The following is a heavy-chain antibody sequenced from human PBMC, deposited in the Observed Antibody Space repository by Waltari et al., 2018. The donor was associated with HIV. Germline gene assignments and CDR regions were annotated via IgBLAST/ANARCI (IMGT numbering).Heavy chain of an antibody. CDR3: AVSSGWPYPFDS. CDR1: GFTFSTYG. V-gene: IGHV3-33*01. Sequence: QVLLVESGGSVVQSGKSLRLSCAASGFTFSTYGLHWVRQAPGKGLEWVAVICYDGINKSYADSVKGRFTISRDNSNNPLYLQMNSLRVEDTAVYYCAVSSGWPYPFDSWGQGTLVTVSS. D-gene: IGHD6-19*01. CDR2: ICYDGINK. J-gene: IGHJ4*02.